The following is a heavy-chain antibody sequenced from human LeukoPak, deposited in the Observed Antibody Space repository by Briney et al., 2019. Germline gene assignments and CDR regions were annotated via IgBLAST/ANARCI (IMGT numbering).Heavy chain of an antibody. V-gene: IGHV3-30*04. D-gene: IGHD6-13*01. J-gene: IGHJ5*02. Sequence: GGSLRLSCAASGFTFSSYAMHWVRQAPGKGLEWVALISYDGSNKYYADSVKGRFTISRDNSKNTLYLQMNSLRTEDTAVYYCAREGDSSSVGWFDPWGQGTLVTVSS. CDR2: ISYDGSNK. CDR1: GFTFSSYA. CDR3: AREGDSSSVGWFDP.